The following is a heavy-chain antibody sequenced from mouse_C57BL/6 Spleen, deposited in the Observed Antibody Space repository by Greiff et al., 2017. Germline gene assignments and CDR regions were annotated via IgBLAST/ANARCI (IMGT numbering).Heavy chain of an antibody. Sequence: QVQLQQSGAELAKPGASVKLSCKASGYTFTSYWMHWVKQRPGQGLEWIGYINPSSGYTKYNQKFKDKATLTADNSSSTAYMQLSSLTYEDSAVYYCAREVTTRDAMDYWGQGTSVTVSS. V-gene: IGHV1-7*01. CDR1: GYTFTSYW. CDR3: AREVTTRDAMDY. D-gene: IGHD2-2*01. CDR2: INPSSGYT. J-gene: IGHJ4*01.